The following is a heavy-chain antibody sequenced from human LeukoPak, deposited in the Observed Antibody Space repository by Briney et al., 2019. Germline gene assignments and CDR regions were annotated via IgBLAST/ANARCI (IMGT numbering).Heavy chain of an antibody. Sequence: PGGSLRLSRAASGFTFSTYAMSWVRQAPGKGLEWVSSISGSGSSTSYADSVKGLFTISRDNSKNTLDLQMNSLRAEDTAIYYCAKGSLRLRELSSWTLDYWGQGTLVTVSS. CDR1: GFTFSTYA. J-gene: IGHJ4*02. V-gene: IGHV3-23*01. CDR2: ISGSGSST. CDR3: AKGSLRLRELSSWTLDY. D-gene: IGHD3-16*02.